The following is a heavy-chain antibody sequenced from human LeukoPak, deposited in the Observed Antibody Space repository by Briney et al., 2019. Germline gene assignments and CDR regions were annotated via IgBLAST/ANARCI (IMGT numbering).Heavy chain of an antibody. CDR2: IAANVNDK. Sequence: GGSLRLSCAASGFTFRKYWMAWVRQAPGRGLEWVATIAANVNDKDYEDALQGRFTISRDNARNSLSLRIDSLRAEDTAQYYCAREVFFQFDNWGQGALVTVSS. J-gene: IGHJ4*02. V-gene: IGHV3-7*03. CDR3: AREVFFQFDN. CDR1: GFTFRKYW.